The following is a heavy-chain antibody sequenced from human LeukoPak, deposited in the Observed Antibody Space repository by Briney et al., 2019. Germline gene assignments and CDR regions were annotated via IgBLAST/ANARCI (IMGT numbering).Heavy chain of an antibody. Sequence: QAGGSLRLSCAASGFTFSSYGMHWVRQAPGKGLEWVAVISYDGSNKYYADSVKGRFTISRDNSKNTLYLQMNSLRAEDTAVYYCAKDRSGYSSGWKQGVDYWGQGTLVTVSS. J-gene: IGHJ4*02. CDR3: AKDRSGYSSGWKQGVDY. CDR1: GFTFSSYG. D-gene: IGHD6-19*01. CDR2: ISYDGSNK. V-gene: IGHV3-30*18.